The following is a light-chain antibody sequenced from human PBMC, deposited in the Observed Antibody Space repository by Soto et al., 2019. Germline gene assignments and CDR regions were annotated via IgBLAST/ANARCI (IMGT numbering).Light chain of an antibody. Sequence: QSVLTQPPSASASLGPAVTLNCTLSSGYSNNKVDWYQQRPGKGTRLEMRVGTGGIVGSKGDGIPDRFSVLGSGLYRYLTIKNIQEDDERDYHCGADHGSGSNYVWVFGGGTKLTVL. CDR3: GADHGSGSNYVWV. J-gene: IGLJ3*02. V-gene: IGLV9-49*01. CDR2: VGTGGIVG. CDR1: SGYSNNK.